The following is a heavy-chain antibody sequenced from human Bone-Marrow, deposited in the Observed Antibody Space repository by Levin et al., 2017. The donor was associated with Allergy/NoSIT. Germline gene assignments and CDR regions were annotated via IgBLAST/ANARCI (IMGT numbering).Heavy chain of an antibody. CDR1: GFTFDDYT. J-gene: IGHJ6*02. Sequence: PGGSLRLSCAASGFTFDDYTMHWVRQAPGKGLEWVSLISWDGGSTYYADSVKGRFTISRDNSKNSLYLQMNSLRTEDTALYYCAKDGSPPSYSSGSGVPANYGMDVWGQGTTVTVSS. D-gene: IGHD6-19*01. V-gene: IGHV3-43*01. CDR3: AKDGSPPSYSSGSGVPANYGMDV. CDR2: ISWDGGST.